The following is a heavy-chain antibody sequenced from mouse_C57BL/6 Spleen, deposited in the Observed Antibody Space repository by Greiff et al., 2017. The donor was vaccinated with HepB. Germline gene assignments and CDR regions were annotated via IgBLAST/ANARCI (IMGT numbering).Heavy chain of an antibody. CDR1: GYSITSGYY. Sequence: DVQLQESGPGLVKPSQSLSLTCSVTGYSITSGYYWNWIRQFPGNKLEWMGYISYDGSNNYNPSLKNRISITRDTSKNQFFLKLNSVTTEDTATYYCARVRGPYYFDYWGQSTTLTVSS. CDR2: ISYDGSN. CDR3: ARVRGPYYFDY. J-gene: IGHJ2*01. V-gene: IGHV3-6*01. D-gene: IGHD1-1*01.